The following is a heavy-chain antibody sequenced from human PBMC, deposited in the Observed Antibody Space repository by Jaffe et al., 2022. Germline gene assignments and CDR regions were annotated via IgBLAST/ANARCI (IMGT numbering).Heavy chain of an antibody. CDR3: ARDNEFRLGSCNEGTCYPDH. CDR2: INTNTGNP. J-gene: IGHJ4*02. D-gene: IGHD2-15*01. Sequence: QVQLVQSGSELKKPGASVKIACKASGYNFNMYAMNWVRQVPGQGLEWMGWINTNTGNPTYAQGFTGRFVFSLDTSVSTAYLHISGLKAEDAGMYYCARDNEFRLGSCNEGTCYPDHWGQGTLVTVSS. CDR1: GYNFNMYA. V-gene: IGHV7-4-1*02.